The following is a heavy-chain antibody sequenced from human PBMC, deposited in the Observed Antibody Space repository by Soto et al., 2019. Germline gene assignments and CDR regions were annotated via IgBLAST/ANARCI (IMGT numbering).Heavy chain of an antibody. CDR3: ARIPYESSGYYYFDY. D-gene: IGHD3-22*01. Sequence: STLVNPTQTLTLTCTFSGFSLSTSAMRVSWIRQPPGKALEWLARIDWDDDKFYSTSLRTRLSISKDTSKSQVVLTMTNMDPVDTATYYCARIPYESSGYYYFDYWGQGTLVTVSS. V-gene: IGHV2-70*04. CDR2: IDWDDDK. CDR1: GFSLSTSAMR. J-gene: IGHJ4*02.